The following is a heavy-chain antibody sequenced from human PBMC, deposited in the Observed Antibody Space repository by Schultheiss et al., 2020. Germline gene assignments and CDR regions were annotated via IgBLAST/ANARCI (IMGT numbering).Heavy chain of an antibody. V-gene: IGHV4-59*01. CDR1: GGSISSYY. CDR3: ARSIAAAGSNFWFDP. CDR2: IYYSGST. J-gene: IGHJ5*02. D-gene: IGHD6-13*01. Sequence: SETLSLTCTVSGGSISSYYWSWIRQPPGKGLEWIGYIYYSGSTNYNPSLKSRVTISVDTSKNQFSLKLSSVTAADTAVYYCARSIAAAGSNFWFDPWGQGTLVTVSS.